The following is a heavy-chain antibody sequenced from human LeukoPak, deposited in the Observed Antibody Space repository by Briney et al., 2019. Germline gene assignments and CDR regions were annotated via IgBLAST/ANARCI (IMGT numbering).Heavy chain of an antibody. CDR1: GGTFTSYA. CDR2: IIPIFGTA. CDR3: ARVQSVVVIIDAFDI. Sequence: SVKVSCKASGGTFTSYAISWVRQAPGQGLEWMGGIIPIFGTANYAQKFQGRVTITADESTSTAYMELSSLRSEDTAVYYCARVQSVVVIIDAFDIWGQGTMVTVSS. V-gene: IGHV1-69*01. D-gene: IGHD3-22*01. J-gene: IGHJ3*02.